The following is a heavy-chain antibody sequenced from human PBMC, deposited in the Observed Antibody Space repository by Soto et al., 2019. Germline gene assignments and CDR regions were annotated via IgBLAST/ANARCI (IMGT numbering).Heavy chain of an antibody. Sequence: SDPLSLTCDVSGASITTYYWTWIRQAPGKGLEWIGNVYHTGSTDYNSSLKSRVTISVDTSKNQFSLNVNSVTAADTAVYYCARRLFGSGWTLDSWGQGALVTVSS. CDR3: ARRLFGSGWTLDS. CDR1: GASITTYY. CDR2: VYHTGST. J-gene: IGHJ4*02. D-gene: IGHD6-19*01. V-gene: IGHV4-59*01.